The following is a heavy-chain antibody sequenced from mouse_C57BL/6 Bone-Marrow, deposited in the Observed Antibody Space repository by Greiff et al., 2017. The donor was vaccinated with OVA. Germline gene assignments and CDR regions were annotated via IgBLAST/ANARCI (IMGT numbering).Heavy chain of an antibody. CDR1: GYTFTSYW. J-gene: IGHJ2*01. D-gene: IGHD3-2*02. CDR3: ARVAAQAFYYFDY. Sequence: VQLQQPGAELVKPGASVKMSCKASGYTFTSYWITWVKQTPGQGLEWIGDIYPGSGSTNYNEKFKSKATLTVDTSSSTAYMQLSSLTSEDSAVYYCARVAAQAFYYFDYWGQGTTLTVAS. V-gene: IGHV1-55*01. CDR2: IYPGSGST.